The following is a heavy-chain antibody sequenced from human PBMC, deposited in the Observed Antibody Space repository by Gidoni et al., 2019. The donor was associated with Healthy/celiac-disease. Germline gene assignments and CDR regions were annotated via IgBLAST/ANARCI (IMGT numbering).Heavy chain of an antibody. Sequence: QVQLVQSGAEVKKPGSSVKVSCKASGGTFSSDAIRWVRQAPGQGLEWMGGIIPIVGTANYAQKFQGRVTITADESTSTAYMELSSLRSEDTAVYYCARAKTTYYYGSGTTDYWGQGTLVTVSS. V-gene: IGHV1-69*01. D-gene: IGHD3-22*01. CDR3: ARAKTTYYYGSGTTDY. CDR2: IIPIVGTA. CDR1: GGTFSSDA. J-gene: IGHJ4*02.